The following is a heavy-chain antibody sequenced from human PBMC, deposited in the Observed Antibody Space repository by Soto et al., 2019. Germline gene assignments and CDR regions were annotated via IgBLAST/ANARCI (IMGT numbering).Heavy chain of an antibody. CDR1: GDSVTSHY. D-gene: IGHD2-15*01. Sequence: PSETLSLTCSFSGDSVTSHYLTWIRQSPEKGLEWIGYMHYTGFSHYNPSLKSRLTISVDRSKNQFTLQLTSVTVADTAVYYCARSEGYCSGGSCYYFDDWGQGTLVTVS. V-gene: IGHV4-59*02. CDR2: MHYTGFS. CDR3: ARSEGYCSGGSCYYFDD. J-gene: IGHJ4*02.